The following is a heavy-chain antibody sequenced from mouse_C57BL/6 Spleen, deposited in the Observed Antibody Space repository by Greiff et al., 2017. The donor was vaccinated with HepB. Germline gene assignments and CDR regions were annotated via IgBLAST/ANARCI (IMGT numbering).Heavy chain of an antibody. CDR3: ARKPCITTVVGKDY. Sequence: QVQLQQPGAELVKPGASVKLSCKASGYTFTSYWMHWVKQRPGQGLEWIGMIHPNSGSTNYNEKFKGKATLTVDKSSSTAYMQLSSLTSEDSAVYYCARKPCITTVVGKDYWGQGTTLTVSS. V-gene: IGHV1-64*01. CDR2: IHPNSGST. J-gene: IGHJ2*01. D-gene: IGHD1-1*01. CDR1: GYTFTSYW.